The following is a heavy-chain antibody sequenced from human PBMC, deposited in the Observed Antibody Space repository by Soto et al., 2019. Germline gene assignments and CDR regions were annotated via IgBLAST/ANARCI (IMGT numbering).Heavy chain of an antibody. J-gene: IGHJ5*02. V-gene: IGHV3-15*01. CDR3: TTDIHYDYVWGSYRRKNWFDP. CDR1: GFTFSNAW. CDR2: IKSKTDGGTT. D-gene: IGHD3-16*02. Sequence: PGGSLRLSCAASGFTFSNAWMSWVRQAPGKGLEWVGRIKSKTDGGTTDYAAPVKGRFTISRDDSKNTLYLQMNSLKTEDTAMYYCTTDIHYDYVWGSYRRKNWFDPWGQGTLVTVSS.